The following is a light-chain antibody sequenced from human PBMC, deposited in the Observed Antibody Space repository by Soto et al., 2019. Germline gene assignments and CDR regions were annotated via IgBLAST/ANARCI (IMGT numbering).Light chain of an antibody. CDR2: DAS. Sequence: DIQMTQSPSSLSASVGDRVTVTCRAGQSISRYLNWYQQKPGRAPKLLIYDASNLEAGVPSRFRGSGSGTDFTFTISRLQPEDIATYYCQQYEHLPTFGQGTRLEI. CDR1: QSISRY. J-gene: IGKJ5*01. CDR3: QQYEHLPT. V-gene: IGKV1-33*01.